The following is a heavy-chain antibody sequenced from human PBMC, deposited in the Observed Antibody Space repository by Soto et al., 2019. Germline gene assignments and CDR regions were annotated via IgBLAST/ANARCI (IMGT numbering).Heavy chain of an antibody. V-gene: IGHV3-73*01. D-gene: IGHD3-16*02. J-gene: IGHJ3*01. CDR3: TSHLGDLSFPRAFHS. CDR2: IRSKVNNYAT. CDR1: GFTFSGSA. Sequence: EVQLVESGGGLVQPGGSLKLSCAASGFTFSGSAVHWVRQASGKGLEWVGRIRSKVNNYATVYAASVKGRFTISRDDSKNTAYLPMNSLKTEDTAVYYCTSHLGDLSFPRAFHSWGQGTMVTVSP.